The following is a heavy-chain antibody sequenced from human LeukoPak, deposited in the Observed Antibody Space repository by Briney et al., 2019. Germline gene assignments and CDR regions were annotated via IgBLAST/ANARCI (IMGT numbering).Heavy chain of an antibody. Sequence: ASVKVSCKASRYTFTGYYMHWVRQAPGQGLEWMGWINPNSGGTNYAQKFQGRVTMTRDTSISTAYMELSRLTSDDTAVYYCARALLLWFGDLMGYWGQGTLVTVSS. CDR2: INPNSGGT. J-gene: IGHJ4*02. CDR1: RYTFTGYY. D-gene: IGHD3-10*01. CDR3: ARALLLWFGDLMGY. V-gene: IGHV1-2*02.